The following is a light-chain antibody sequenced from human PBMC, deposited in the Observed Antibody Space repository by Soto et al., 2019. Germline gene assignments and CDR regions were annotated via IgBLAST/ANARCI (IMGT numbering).Light chain of an antibody. J-gene: IGLJ1*01. CDR2: GST. V-gene: IGLV1-40*01. CDR1: SSDIGAGSE. Sequence: QSVLTQPPSLSGAPGQRVTISCTGSSSDIGAGSEVHWYQQLPGTAPKLLIFGSTNRPSGVPDRFSGSKSATSASLAITGLQAVDEADYYCQSYDNSLSAYVFGTGTKLTVL. CDR3: QSYDNSLSAYV.